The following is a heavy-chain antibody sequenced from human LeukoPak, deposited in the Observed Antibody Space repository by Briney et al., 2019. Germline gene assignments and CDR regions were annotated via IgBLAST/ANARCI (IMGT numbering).Heavy chain of an antibody. D-gene: IGHD3-10*01. V-gene: IGHV4-59*08. CDR1: GGSISSYY. CDR2: IYYSGST. CDR3: ARRNYSYGSGTAFDF. Sequence: SETLSLTCTVSGGSISSYYWSWIRQPPGKGLGWIGYIYYSGSTNYNPSLKSRVTISVDTSKNQFSLRLSSVTAADTAVYYCARRNYSYGSGTAFDFWGQGTLVTVSS. J-gene: IGHJ4*02.